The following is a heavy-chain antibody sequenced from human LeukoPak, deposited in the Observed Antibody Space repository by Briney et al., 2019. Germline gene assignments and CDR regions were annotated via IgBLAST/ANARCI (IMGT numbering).Heavy chain of an antibody. CDR2: ISNTGDT. J-gene: IGHJ4*02. CDR1: GYSISSGY. CDR3: ARAPGSGWSD. V-gene: IGHV4-38-2*01. D-gene: IGHD6-19*01. Sequence: SDTLFLTCAVSGYSISSGYWGWIRQPPGAGLEWIGAISNTGDTYYKPSLESRLIISLDTFKNHFSLNLISVTAADTAVYYCARAPGSGWSDWGRGTLVTVSS.